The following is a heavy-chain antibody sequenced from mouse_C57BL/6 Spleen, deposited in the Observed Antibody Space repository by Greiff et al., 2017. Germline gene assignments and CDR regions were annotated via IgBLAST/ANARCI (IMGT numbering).Heavy chain of an antibody. J-gene: IGHJ3*01. CDR2: INYDGSST. V-gene: IGHV5-16*01. D-gene: IGHD2-4*01. CDR3: ASIYYDYAWFAY. Sequence: VQLKESEGGLVQPGSSMKLSCTASGFTFSDYYMAWVRQVPEKGLEWVANINYDGSSTYYLDSLKSRFIISRDNAKNILYLQMSSLKSEDTATYYCASIYYDYAWFAYWGQGTLVTVAA. CDR1: GFTFSDYY.